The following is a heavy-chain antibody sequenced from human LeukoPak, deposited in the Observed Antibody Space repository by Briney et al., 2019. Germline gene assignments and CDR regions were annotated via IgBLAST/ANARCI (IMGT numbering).Heavy chain of an antibody. CDR3: AKRGNSWDLFDY. CDR2: IGGSVGSM. CDR1: GCTFSSYV. V-gene: IGHV3-23*01. Sequence: GGSLRLSCAASGCTFSSYVMSWVRQAPGKGLEWVSNIGGSVGSMFYAASVKGRFAISRDNSKKTLFLQMNNLRVEDTAVYYCAKRGNSWDLFDYWGQGTLVTVSS. D-gene: IGHD6-13*01. J-gene: IGHJ4*02.